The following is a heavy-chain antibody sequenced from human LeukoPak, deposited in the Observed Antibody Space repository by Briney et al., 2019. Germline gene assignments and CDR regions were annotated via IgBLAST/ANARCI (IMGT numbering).Heavy chain of an antibody. CDR2: IYYGGST. D-gene: IGHD5-18*01. CDR3: ARLRVRGYGYGPWEGPTWLDY. Sequence: SETLSLTCAVSGGSISGSNYYWGWIRQPPGKGLEWIGNIYYGGSTYYNPSLKSRVTISLDTSKNQFSLKVRSVTAADTAVYFCARLRVRGYGYGPWEGPTWLDYWGQGTLVTVSS. V-gene: IGHV4-39*07. J-gene: IGHJ4*02. CDR1: GGSISGSNYY.